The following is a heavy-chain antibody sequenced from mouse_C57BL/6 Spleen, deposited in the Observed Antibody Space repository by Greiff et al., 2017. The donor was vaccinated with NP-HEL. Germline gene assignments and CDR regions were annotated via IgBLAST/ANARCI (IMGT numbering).Heavy chain of an antibody. CDR2: IDPSDSYT. D-gene: IGHD1-1*01. Sequence: QVQLQQPGAELVRPGTSVKLSCKASGYTFTSYWMHWVKQRPGQGLEWIGVIDPSDSYTNYNQKFKGKATLTVDTSSSTAYMQLSSLTSEDSAVYYCSVYGSSYFGYWGQGTLVTVSA. V-gene: IGHV1-59*01. J-gene: IGHJ3*01. CDR1: GYTFTSYW. CDR3: SVYGSSYFGY.